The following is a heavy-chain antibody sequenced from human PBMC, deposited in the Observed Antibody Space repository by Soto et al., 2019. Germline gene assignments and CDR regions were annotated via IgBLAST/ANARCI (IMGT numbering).Heavy chain of an antibody. CDR3: ARNMDYYYGRGSGNGDGV. J-gene: IGHJ3*01. Sequence: QVRLVQSGAEVKEPGDSVRVSCEASGYTFTAYHIHWVRQAPGQGLEWMGWINPKFGDTGYAQDFQGRVSMTSDMSASTVYMELSSLTSDDTAIYYCARNMDYYYGRGSGNGDGVCGHGTEVTVFS. V-gene: IGHV1-2*02. D-gene: IGHD3-10*02. CDR1: GYTFTAYH. CDR2: INPKFGDT.